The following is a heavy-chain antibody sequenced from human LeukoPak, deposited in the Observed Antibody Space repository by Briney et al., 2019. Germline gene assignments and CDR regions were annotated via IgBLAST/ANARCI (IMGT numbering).Heavy chain of an antibody. V-gene: IGHV1-58*02. CDR3: ARVRDYGGITFDY. CDR1: GFAFTSSA. D-gene: IGHD4-23*01. J-gene: IGHJ4*02. CDR2: IVVGSGNT. Sequence: SVKVSCKASGFAFTSSAMQWVRQARGQRLEWIGWIVVGSGNTNYAQKFQERVTITRDMSTSTAYMELSSLRSDDTAVYYCARVRDYGGITFDYWGQGTLVTVSS.